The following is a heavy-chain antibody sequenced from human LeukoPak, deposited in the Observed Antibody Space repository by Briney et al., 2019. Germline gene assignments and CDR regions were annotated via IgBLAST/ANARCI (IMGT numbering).Heavy chain of an antibody. CDR1: GGAFSDYH. CDR3: ARGRGEYTAIFAY. J-gene: IGHJ4*02. V-gene: IGHV4-34*01. CDR2: INHSGST. D-gene: IGHD5-18*01. Sequence: SETLSLTCAVYGGAFSDYHWSWIRQPPGKGLEWIGEINHSGSTNYNPSLKSRVTISVDTSKNQFSLKLSSVTAADTAVYYCARGRGEYTAIFAYWGQGTLVTVSS.